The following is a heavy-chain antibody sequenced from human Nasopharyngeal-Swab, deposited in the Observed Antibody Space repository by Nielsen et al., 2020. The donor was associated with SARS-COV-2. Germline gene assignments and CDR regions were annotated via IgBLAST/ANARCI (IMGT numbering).Heavy chain of an antibody. CDR1: GFTFSSYW. J-gene: IGHJ4*02. CDR3: AKATNARYDFWSGSFDY. D-gene: IGHD3-3*01. CDR2: IKQDGSET. V-gene: IGHV3-7*03. Sequence: GESLKISCAASGFTFSSYWMYWVRQAPGKGLEWVAIIKQDGSETYYVDSVKGRFTIFRDNAKNSLYLQMNSLRVEDMAFYYCAKATNARYDFWSGSFDYWVQGTLVTVSS.